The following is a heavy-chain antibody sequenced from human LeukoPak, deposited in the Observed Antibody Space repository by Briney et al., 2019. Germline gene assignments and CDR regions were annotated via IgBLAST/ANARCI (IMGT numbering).Heavy chain of an antibody. CDR2: ISGYNGNT. CDR3: ARRSGDIVVVPGASTTKYYYYYMDV. Sequence: GASVKVSCKASGYTFTSYGISWVRQAPGQGLEWMGWISGYNGNTNYAQKLQGRVTMTTDTSSSTAYMDLRSLKSDDTAVYYCARRSGDIVVVPGASTTKYYYYYMDVGGKGTTVTVSS. CDR1: GYTFTSYG. D-gene: IGHD2-2*01. V-gene: IGHV1-18*01. J-gene: IGHJ6*03.